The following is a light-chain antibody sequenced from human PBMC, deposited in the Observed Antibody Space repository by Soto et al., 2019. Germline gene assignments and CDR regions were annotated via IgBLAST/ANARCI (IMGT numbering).Light chain of an antibody. J-gene: IGKJ3*01. V-gene: IGKV3-11*01. Sequence: LVLTQSPATLSSSPGERATLSCRASQSTDSRIAWYQQKPGQPPRLLIYDASYRATGVPARFSGGGSGTDFSLTISSLEPDDSAAYYCHQGSNLLFTFGHGTKVDVK. CDR3: HQGSNLLFT. CDR2: DAS. CDR1: QSTDSR.